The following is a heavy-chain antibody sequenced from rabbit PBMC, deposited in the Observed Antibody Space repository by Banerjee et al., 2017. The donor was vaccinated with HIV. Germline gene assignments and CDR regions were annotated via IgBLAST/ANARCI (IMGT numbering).Heavy chain of an antibody. D-gene: IGHD4-1*01. Sequence: QEQLVESGGDLVKPGASLTLTCTASGFSFSISYYMCWVRQAPGKGLEWIACIYVGSGGSDYYADWAKGRFTISKTSSTAVTLQMTSLTAADTATYFCARDRGGADDGLNLWGPGTLVTVS. CDR2: IYVGSGGSD. J-gene: IGHJ4*01. V-gene: IGHV1S45*01. CDR1: GFSFSISYY. CDR3: ARDRGGADDGLNL.